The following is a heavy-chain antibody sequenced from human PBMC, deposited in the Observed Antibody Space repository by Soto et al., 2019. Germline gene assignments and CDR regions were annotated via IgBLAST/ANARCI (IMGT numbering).Heavy chain of an antibody. CDR2: ISYDGSNK. V-gene: IGHV3-30-3*01. CDR3: ARDDGYGSGSYYYYGMDV. D-gene: IGHD3-10*01. CDR1: GFTFSSYA. Sequence: GGSLRLSCAASGFTFSSYAMHWVRQAPGKGLEWVAVISYDGSNKYYADSVKGRFTISRDNSKNTLYLQMNSLRAEDTAVYYCARDDGYGSGSYYYYGMDVWGQGTTVTVSS. J-gene: IGHJ6*02.